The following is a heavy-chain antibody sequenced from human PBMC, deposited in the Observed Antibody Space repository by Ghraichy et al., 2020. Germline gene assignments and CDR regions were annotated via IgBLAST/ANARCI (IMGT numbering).Heavy chain of an antibody. CDR2: IKHGGSDT. D-gene: IGHD2-8*02. J-gene: IGHJ4*02. CDR3: ARDGGPSGARDDY. Sequence: GGSLRLSCAASGFTFSNYCMSWVRQPPGKGLEWVSNIKHGGSDTYYVDSVKGRFTISRDNAKNSLYLQMNSLRVDDTAIYYCARDGGPSGARDDYWGQGVLVIVSP. V-gene: IGHV3-7*03. CDR1: GFTFSNYC.